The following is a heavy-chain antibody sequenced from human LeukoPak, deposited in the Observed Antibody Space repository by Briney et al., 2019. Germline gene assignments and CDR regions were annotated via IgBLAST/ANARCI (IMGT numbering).Heavy chain of an antibody. CDR3: ARENYYDSSAGYYYYYMDV. CDR1: GYIFTSYY. V-gene: IGHV1-46*01. J-gene: IGHJ6*03. CDR2: INPSGGST. D-gene: IGHD3-22*01. Sequence: GASVNVSCKASGYIFTSYYMHWVRQAAGQGLEGMGIINPSGGSTSYAQKFQGRVTMTRDTSTSTVYMELSSLRSEDTAVYYCARENYYDSSAGYYYYYMDVWGKGTTVTVSS.